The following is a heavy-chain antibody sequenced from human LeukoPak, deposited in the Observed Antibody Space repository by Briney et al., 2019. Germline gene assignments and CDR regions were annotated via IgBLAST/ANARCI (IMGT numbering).Heavy chain of an antibody. V-gene: IGHV5-51*01. D-gene: IGHD3-22*01. Sequence: GESLKISCKGSGYSFTSYWIGWVRQMPGKGLEWMGIIYPGDSDTRYSPSFQGQVTISADKSISTAYLQWSSLKASDTAMYYCARLPGYYYDSSGQIEVYYFDYWGQGTLVTVSS. CDR1: GYSFTSYW. CDR3: ARLPGYYYDSSGQIEVYYFDY. J-gene: IGHJ4*02. CDR2: IYPGDSDT.